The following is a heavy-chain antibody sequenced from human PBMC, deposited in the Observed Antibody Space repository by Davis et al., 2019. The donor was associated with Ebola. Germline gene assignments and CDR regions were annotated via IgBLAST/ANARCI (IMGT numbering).Heavy chain of an antibody. D-gene: IGHD5-18*01. CDR2: ISGSGGTT. CDR1: GFTFSSYA. Sequence: PGGSLRLSCAASGFTFSSYAMSWVRQAPGKGLEWVSIISGSGGTTDYADSVKGRFTISRDNFKNTLYLQMNSLRAEDTAVYYCAKGSWIQLWLLDYWGQGTLVTVSS. CDR3: AKGSWIQLWLLDY. J-gene: IGHJ4*02. V-gene: IGHV3-23*01.